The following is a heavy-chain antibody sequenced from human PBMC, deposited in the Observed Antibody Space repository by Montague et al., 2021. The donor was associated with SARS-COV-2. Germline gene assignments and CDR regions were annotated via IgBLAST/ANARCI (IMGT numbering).Heavy chain of an antibody. V-gene: IGHV4-39*01. D-gene: IGHD3-10*01. CDR1: GDSITTTTYY. Sequence: SETLSLTCKVSGDSITTTTYYWVWIRQPPGKGLEWIGSMNYSGSTFYNPSLKSRLPMSMDTSTNQFSLRLTSMTAADTAIYYCVRRGGTYCYGWGCFDPWGQGTLVAVSS. CDR3: VRRGGTYCYGWGCFDP. J-gene: IGHJ5*02. CDR2: MNYSGST.